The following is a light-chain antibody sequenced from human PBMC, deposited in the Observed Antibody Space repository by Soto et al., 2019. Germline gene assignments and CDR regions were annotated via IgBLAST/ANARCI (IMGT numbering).Light chain of an antibody. J-gene: IGLJ1*01. CDR2: DVS. CDR1: SSDVGGYNY. CDR3: SSYTGSSTLYV. V-gene: IGLV2-14*03. Sequence: QSALTQPASVSESPGQSITISCTGTSSDVGGYNYVSWYQHHPGKAPKLMIYDVSNRPSGVSNRFSGSKSGNTASLTISGLQADDEADYYCSSYTGSSTLYVFGTGTKLTVL.